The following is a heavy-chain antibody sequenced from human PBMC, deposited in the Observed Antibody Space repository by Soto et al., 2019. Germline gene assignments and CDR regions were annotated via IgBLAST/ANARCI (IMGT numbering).Heavy chain of an antibody. CDR3: ASHRYSSGWYLGMDV. J-gene: IGHJ6*02. D-gene: IGHD6-19*01. CDR1: GGSFSGYY. Sequence: SETLSLTCAVYGGSFSGYYWSWIRQPPGKGLEWIGEINHSGSTNYNPSLKSRVTISVDTSKNQFSLKLSSVTAADTAVYYCASHRYSSGWYLGMDVWGQGTTVTVSS. V-gene: IGHV4-34*01. CDR2: INHSGST.